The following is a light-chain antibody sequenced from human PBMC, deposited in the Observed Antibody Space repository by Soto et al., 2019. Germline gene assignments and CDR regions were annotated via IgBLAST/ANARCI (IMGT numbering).Light chain of an antibody. J-gene: IGLJ1*01. CDR3: GAWDDSLNAHV. V-gene: IGLV1-47*01. Sequence: QSVLTQPPSASGTPGQRVTISCSGSHSNIGSNYVYWYQQLPGAAPKLIIYGSRERPSGVPDRFSGSKSGTSASLAISGLRSEDEADYYWGAWDDSLNAHVFGIGTKVTVL. CDR2: GSR. CDR1: HSNIGSNY.